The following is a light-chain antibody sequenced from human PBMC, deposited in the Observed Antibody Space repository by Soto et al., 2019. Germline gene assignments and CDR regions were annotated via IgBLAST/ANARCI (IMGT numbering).Light chain of an antibody. CDR2: KAS. V-gene: IGKV1-5*03. Sequence: DIQMTQSPSTLSASVGDRVTITCRASQSIRIWLAWYQQKPGKAPKLLIYKASSLESGVTSRFSGSGSGTEFTLTISGMQPDDFSTDYCQQYHSSLWTCGQGTKVEIK. J-gene: IGKJ1*01. CDR3: QQYHSSLWT. CDR1: QSIRIW.